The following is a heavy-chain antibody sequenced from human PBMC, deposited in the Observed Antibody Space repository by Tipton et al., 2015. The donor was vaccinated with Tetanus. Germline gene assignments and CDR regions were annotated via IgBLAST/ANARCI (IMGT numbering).Heavy chain of an antibody. V-gene: IGHV3-74*01. CDR2: INPSGRRT. CDR1: GFTSESHY. D-gene: IGHD3-9*01. Sequence: GSLRLSCAVSGFTSESHYMHWVRQTPDKGLVWISRINPSGRRTDYADSVKGRFTISRDHAKNTVFLQMTSLRAEDTAVYFCARRSLTNYGLDVWGQGTPFTVSS. J-gene: IGHJ6*02. CDR3: ARRSLTNYGLDV.